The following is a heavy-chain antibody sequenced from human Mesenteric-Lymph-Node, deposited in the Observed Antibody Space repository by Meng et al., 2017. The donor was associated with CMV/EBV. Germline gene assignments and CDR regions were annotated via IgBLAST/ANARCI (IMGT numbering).Heavy chain of an antibody. CDR3: ARNRSITMFGVVIKQYYGMDV. J-gene: IGHJ6*02. CDR2: ISAYNGNT. V-gene: IGHV1-18*01. D-gene: IGHD3-3*01. Sequence: ASVKVSCKASGYTFTSYCIIWVRQAPGQGLEWMGWISAYNGNTNYAQKLQGRVTMTTDTSTSTAYMELRSLRSDDTAVYYCARNRSITMFGVVIKQYYGMDVWGQGTTVTVSS. CDR1: GYTFTSYC.